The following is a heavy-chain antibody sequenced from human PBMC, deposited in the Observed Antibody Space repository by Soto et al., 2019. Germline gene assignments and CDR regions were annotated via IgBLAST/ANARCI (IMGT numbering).Heavy chain of an antibody. J-gene: IGHJ6*02. CDR3: ARVPYDFWSGSPPCGMDV. CDR2: ISGDGSYI. D-gene: IGHD3-3*01. CDR1: GFTFSAYS. Sequence: EVQLVESGGGLVKPGGSLRLSCAASGFTFSAYSLNWVRQAPGKGLEWVSSISGDGSYIYYAESVRGRFAISRDSTRKSMYLRMNNLRAEDTAIYYCARVPYDFWSGSPPCGMDVWGQGTTVTVSS. V-gene: IGHV3-21*01.